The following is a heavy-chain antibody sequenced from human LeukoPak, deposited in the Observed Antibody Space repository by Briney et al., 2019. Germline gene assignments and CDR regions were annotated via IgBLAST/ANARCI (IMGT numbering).Heavy chain of an antibody. D-gene: IGHD3-16*02. CDR3: ARGRHDYVWGSYRYTQYYFDY. CDR1: GFTFSSYG. CDR2: IWYDGSNK. Sequence: GRSLRLSCAASGFTFSSYGMHWVRQAPGKGLEWVAVIWYDGSNKYYADSVKGRFTISRDNSKNTLYLQMNSLRAEDTAVYYCARGRHDYVWGSYRYTQYYFDYWGQGTLVTVSS. J-gene: IGHJ4*02. V-gene: IGHV3-33*01.